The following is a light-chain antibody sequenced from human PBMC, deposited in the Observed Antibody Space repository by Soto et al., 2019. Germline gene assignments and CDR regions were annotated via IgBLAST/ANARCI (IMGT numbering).Light chain of an antibody. J-gene: IGKJ1*01. CDR1: QSLSSSY. V-gene: IGKV3-20*01. CDR3: QQYGSSPRT. Sequence: EIVLTQSPGTLSLSPGERGTISCRASQSLSSSYLAWYQQKPGQAPRLLIYGASSRATGIPDRFSGSGSGTDFTLTITRLEPEDFAVYYCQQYGSSPRTFGQGTKVDIK. CDR2: GAS.